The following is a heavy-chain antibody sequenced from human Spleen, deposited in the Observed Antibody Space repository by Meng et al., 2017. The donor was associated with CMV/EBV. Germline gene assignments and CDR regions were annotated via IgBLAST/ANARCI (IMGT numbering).Heavy chain of an antibody. CDR3: AAGEGLYCSTITCSTSQWYFDY. D-gene: IGHD2/OR15-2a*01. V-gene: IGHV3-23*01. CDR2: ISISGGDT. J-gene: IGHJ4*02. Sequence: GESLKISCAASGFTFDDYAMHWVRQAPGKGLEWVSTISISGGDTYYADSVKGRFTISRDNSKNTVYLQMNSLRAGDTAVYFCAAGEGLYCSTITCSTSQWYFDYWGQGTMVTVSS. CDR1: GFTFDDYA.